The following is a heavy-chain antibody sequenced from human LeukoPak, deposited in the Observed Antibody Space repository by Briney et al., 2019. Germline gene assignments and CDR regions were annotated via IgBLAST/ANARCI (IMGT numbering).Heavy chain of an antibody. CDR3: AREGTYTRGYSGQPWGYGMDV. J-gene: IGHJ6*02. V-gene: IGHV3-30*04. CDR1: GFTFSSYA. CDR2: ISYDGSNK. Sequence: GRSLRLSCAASGFTFSSYAMHWVRQAPGKGLEWVAVISYDGSNKYYADSVKGRFTISRDNSKNTLYLQMNSLRAEDTAVYYCAREGTYTRGYSGQPWGYGMDVWGQGTTVTVSS. D-gene: IGHD5-12*01.